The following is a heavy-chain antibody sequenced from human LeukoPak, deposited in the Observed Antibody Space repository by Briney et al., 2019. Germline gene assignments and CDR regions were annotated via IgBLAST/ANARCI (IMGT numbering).Heavy chain of an antibody. D-gene: IGHD6-6*01. V-gene: IGHV5-51*01. CDR3: ARLARSSSSNYYYYGMDV. CDR2: IYPGDSDT. Sequence: GESLKISCQGSGYSFSDYWIGWVRQMPGKGLEWMGIIYPGDSDTRYSPSFQGQVTISADKSISTAYLQWSSLKASDTAMYYRARLARSSSSNYYYYGMDVWGQGTTVTVSS. CDR1: GYSFSDYW. J-gene: IGHJ6*02.